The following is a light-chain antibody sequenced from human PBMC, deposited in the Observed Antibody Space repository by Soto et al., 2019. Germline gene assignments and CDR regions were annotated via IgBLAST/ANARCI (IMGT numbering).Light chain of an antibody. J-gene: IGKJ1*01. CDR3: QHYNSYSPA. CDR2: EAS. Sequence: DIQMTQSASTLSASVGDRVTITCRASQSINNWLAWYQQKPGKAPKLLLYEASGLESGVPSRFSGSGSGTDFTLTVSSLQPSDFATYYCQHYNSYSPAFGQGTKVEIK. V-gene: IGKV1-5*03. CDR1: QSINNW.